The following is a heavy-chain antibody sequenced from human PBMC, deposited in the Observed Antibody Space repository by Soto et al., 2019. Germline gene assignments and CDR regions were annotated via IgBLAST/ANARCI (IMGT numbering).Heavy chain of an antibody. CDR3: ARRNIVVVPAATENWFDP. V-gene: IGHV1-3*01. CDR1: GYTFTSYA. Sequence: EASVKVSCKASGYTFTSYAMYWVRQAPGQRLEWMGWINAGNGNTKYSQKFQGRVTITRDTSASTAYMELSSLRSEDTAVYYCARRNIVVVPAATENWFDPWGQGTLVTVS. D-gene: IGHD2-2*01. CDR2: INAGNGNT. J-gene: IGHJ5*02.